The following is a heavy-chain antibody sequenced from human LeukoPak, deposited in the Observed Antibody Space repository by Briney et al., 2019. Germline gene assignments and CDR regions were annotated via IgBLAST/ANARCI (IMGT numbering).Heavy chain of an antibody. Sequence: GGSLRLSCVVSGFTFDDYAMHWVRQAPGKGLEWVSGISWNSGNMGYADSVKGRFTISRDNAKDSLYLQMNSLRAEDTALHYCVKDVTVAGAYFDYWGQGTLVAVSS. V-gene: IGHV3-9*01. CDR2: ISWNSGNM. D-gene: IGHD6-19*01. CDR1: GFTFDDYA. CDR3: VKDVTVAGAYFDY. J-gene: IGHJ4*02.